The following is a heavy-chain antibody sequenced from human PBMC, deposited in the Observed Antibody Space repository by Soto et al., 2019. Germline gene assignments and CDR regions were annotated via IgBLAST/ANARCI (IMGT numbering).Heavy chain of an antibody. CDR1: GGSISSGGYY. Sequence: LSLTCTVSGGSISSGGYYWSWIRQHPGKGLEWIGYIYYSGSTYYNPSLKGRVTMSVDTSKNQFSLTLTSVTAADTAVYYCARGAVPAAYLFYFDYWGQGAPVTVSS. V-gene: IGHV4-31*03. D-gene: IGHD2-2*01. CDR2: IYYSGST. CDR3: ARGAVPAAYLFYFDY. J-gene: IGHJ4*02.